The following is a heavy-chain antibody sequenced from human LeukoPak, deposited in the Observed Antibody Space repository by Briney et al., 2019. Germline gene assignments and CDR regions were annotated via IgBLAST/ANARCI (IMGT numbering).Heavy chain of an antibody. CDR3: ACRDLTSTWSFP. Sequence: GASLQISCQGFGYSFTSYWIGWVRQLPGKGMEWMGVIYPGDSRIRYNPSFQGQVTISVDKSISTAYLQWVSLKASDTAVYYCACRDLTSTWSFPWGQGTLVTVSS. D-gene: IGHD6-13*01. J-gene: IGHJ5*02. CDR2: IYPGDSRI. V-gene: IGHV5-51*01. CDR1: GYSFTSYW.